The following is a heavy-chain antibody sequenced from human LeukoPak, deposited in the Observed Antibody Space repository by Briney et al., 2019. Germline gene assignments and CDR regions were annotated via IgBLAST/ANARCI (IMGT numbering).Heavy chain of an antibody. V-gene: IGHV1-2*02. CDR3: ARDLNRFGVYSSGFRKDDY. Sequence: ASVKVSCKASGYTFTGYYMHWVRQAPGQGLEWMGWINPNSGGTNYAQKFQGRVTMTRDTSISTAYMELSRLRSDDTAVYYCARDLNRFGVYSSGFRKDDYWAREPWSPSPQ. CDR1: GYTFTGYY. J-gene: IGHJ4*02. D-gene: IGHD6-19*01. CDR2: INPNSGGT.